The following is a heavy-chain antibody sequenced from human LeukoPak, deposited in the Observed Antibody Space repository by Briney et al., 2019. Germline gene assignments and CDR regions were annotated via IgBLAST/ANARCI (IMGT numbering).Heavy chain of an antibody. CDR1: GGSISSYY. CDR2: IYISGTT. V-gene: IGHV4-4*07. D-gene: IGHD3-9*01. Sequence: SETLSLTCTVSGGSISSYYWSWVRQPAGKGLEWIGRIYISGTTNYNPSLKSRITMSLDTSKNQLSLRLASVTAADTAVYYCARDEARTGYIHYWGQGTLITVSS. CDR3: ARDEARTGYIHY. J-gene: IGHJ4*02.